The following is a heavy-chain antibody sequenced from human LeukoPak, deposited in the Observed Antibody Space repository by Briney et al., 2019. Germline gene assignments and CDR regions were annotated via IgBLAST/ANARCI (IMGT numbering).Heavy chain of an antibody. CDR3: VRQDCSGGSCYLDY. V-gene: IGHV3-30*04. Sequence: XRSLRLSCAASRFIFSNYAMHWVRQAPGKGLDWVAVISYHGRDQFYADSVKGRFTISRDSSKDTLYLQMNSLRTEDTAVYYCVRQDCSGGSCYLDYWGQGTLVTVSS. CDR1: RFIFSNYA. CDR2: ISYHGRDQ. D-gene: IGHD2-15*01. J-gene: IGHJ4*02.